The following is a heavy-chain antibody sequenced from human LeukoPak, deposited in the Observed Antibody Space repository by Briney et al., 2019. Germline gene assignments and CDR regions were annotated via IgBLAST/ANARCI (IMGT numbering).Heavy chain of an antibody. CDR1: GGSISSNNYY. CDR3: ASTGYSYGKPDY. V-gene: IGHV4-39*07. D-gene: IGHD5-18*01. Sequence: SETLSLTCTVSGGSISSNNYYWGWIRQPPGKGLEWIASIYYSGSTYYNPSLKSRVTISVDTSKNQFSLKLGSVTAADTAVYYCASTGYSYGKPDYWGQGTLVTVSS. CDR2: IYYSGST. J-gene: IGHJ4*02.